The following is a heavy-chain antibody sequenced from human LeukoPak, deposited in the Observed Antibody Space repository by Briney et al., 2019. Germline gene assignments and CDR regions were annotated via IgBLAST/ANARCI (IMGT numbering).Heavy chain of an antibody. V-gene: IGHV4-4*02. J-gene: IGHJ4*02. D-gene: IGHD3-10*01. CDR2: IYHSGST. CDR3: ARVIVMVRGVIQSHYFDY. CDR1: GGSICRSNW. Sequence: SGTLSLTCAVSGGSICRSNWWSWVRQPPGKGLEWIGEIYHSGSTNYNPSLKSRVTISVDRSKNQFSLKLSSVTAADTAVYYCARVIVMVRGVIQSHYFDYWGQGTLVTVSS.